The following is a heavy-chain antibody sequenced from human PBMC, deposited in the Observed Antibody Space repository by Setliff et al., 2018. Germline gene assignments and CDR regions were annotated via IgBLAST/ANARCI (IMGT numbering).Heavy chain of an antibody. D-gene: IGHD2-2*01. J-gene: IGHJ6*02. Sequence: GGSLRLSCAASGFTFSSYGMHWVRQAPGKGLEWVAFIRYDGSEKYYVDSVKGRFTISRDNAKNSLYLQMNSLRAEDTAVYYCARLKGSSTRYYYYGMDVWGQGTTVTVSS. CDR3: ARLKGSSTRYYYYGMDV. CDR1: GFTFSSYG. CDR2: IRYDGSEK. V-gene: IGHV3-30*02.